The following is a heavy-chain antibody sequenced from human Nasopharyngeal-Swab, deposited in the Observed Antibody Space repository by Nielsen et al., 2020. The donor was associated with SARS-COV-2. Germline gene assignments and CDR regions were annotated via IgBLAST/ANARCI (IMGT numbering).Heavy chain of an antibody. CDR2: INPNSGGT. D-gene: IGHD2-2*01. J-gene: IGHJ6*03. CDR3: ARDIVVVPAAGSYYYYYYMDV. CDR1: GYTFTGYY. Sequence: ASVKVSCKASGYTFTGYYMHWVRQAPGQGLEWMGRINPNSGGTNYAQKFQGRVTMTRDTSISTAYMELSRLRSDDTAVYYCARDIVVVPAAGSYYYYYYMDVWSKGTTVTVSS. V-gene: IGHV1-2*06.